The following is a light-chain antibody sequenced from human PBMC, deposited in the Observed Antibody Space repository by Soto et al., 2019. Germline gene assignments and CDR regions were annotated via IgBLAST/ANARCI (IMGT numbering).Light chain of an antibody. J-gene: IGLJ1*01. Sequence: QSVLTQPASVSGSPGQSVTISCTGTNSDVGGYNYVSWYQQHPGKAPKLMIYDVSNRPSGVSNRFSGSKSGNTASLTISGLQTEDEADYYCSSYVSSRTPFYVFGIGTKVTVL. CDR3: SSYVSSRTPFYV. CDR2: DVS. CDR1: NSDVGGYNY. V-gene: IGLV2-14*01.